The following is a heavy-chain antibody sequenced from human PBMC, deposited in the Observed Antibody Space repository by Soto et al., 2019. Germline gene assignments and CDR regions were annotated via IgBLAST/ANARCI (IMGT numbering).Heavy chain of an antibody. CDR1: GGFISSGDYY. CDR3: AREVVPATVDFYYYYIDF. D-gene: IGHD2-2*01. CDR2: IEHSGSS. Sequence: QVQLQESGPGLVKPSQTLSLTCTVSGGFISSGDYYWNWIRQLPGKGLEWIGYIEHSGSSFYNPSLKGRVALALDTSKNQLSLKLNSVTAADTAVYYCAREVVPATVDFYYYYIDFWGKGTTVTGSS. J-gene: IGHJ6*03. V-gene: IGHV4-31*03.